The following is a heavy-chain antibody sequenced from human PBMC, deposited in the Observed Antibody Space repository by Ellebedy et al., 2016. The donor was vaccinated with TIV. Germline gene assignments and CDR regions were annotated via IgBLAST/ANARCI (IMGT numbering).Heavy chain of an antibody. CDR1: GYTFTSYY. V-gene: IGHV1-46*01. J-gene: IGHJ4*02. D-gene: IGHD2-8*02. Sequence: ASVKVSCKASGYTFTSYYVHWVRQAPGQGFEWMGIINPSDGSTSYAQKFQDRVTMTRDTSTSTLYMELSSLRSEDTAVYYCARVWWNGGACFDYWGQGTLVIVSS. CDR2: INPSDGST. CDR3: ARVWWNGGACFDY.